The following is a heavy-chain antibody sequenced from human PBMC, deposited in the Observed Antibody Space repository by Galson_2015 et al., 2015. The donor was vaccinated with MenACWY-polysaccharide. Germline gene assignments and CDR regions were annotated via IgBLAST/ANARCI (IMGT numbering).Heavy chain of an antibody. D-gene: IGHD6-19*01. CDR1: GFTFGDYG. CDR2: IRSKAYGGTT. J-gene: IGHJ3*01. CDR3: TRRLCYSSVSQGVDY. Sequence: SLRLSCAASGFTFGDYGMSWFRQAPGKGLEWVGFIRSKAYGGTTEYAASVKGRFTISRDGSKSIAYLQMNSLKTEDTAVYSCTRRLCYSSVSQGVDYWGQGTMVTVSS. V-gene: IGHV3-49*01.